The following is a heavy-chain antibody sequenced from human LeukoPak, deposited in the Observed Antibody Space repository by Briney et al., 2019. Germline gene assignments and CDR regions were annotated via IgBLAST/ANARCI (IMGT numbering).Heavy chain of an antibody. CDR2: IYYSGST. CDR1: GGSISSSSYY. Sequence: SETLSLTCTVSGGSISSSSYYWGWIRQPPGKGLEWIGSIYYSGSTYYNPSLKSRVTISVDTSKNQFSLKLSSVTAADTAVYYCAREWGPYGDYVDWFDPWGQGTLVTVSS. D-gene: IGHD4-17*01. CDR3: AREWGPYGDYVDWFDP. J-gene: IGHJ5*02. V-gene: IGHV4-39*07.